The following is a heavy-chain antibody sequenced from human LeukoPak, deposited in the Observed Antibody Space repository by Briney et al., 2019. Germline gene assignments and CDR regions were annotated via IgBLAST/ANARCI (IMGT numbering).Heavy chain of an antibody. CDR3: AKDYKAQLGIFDY. V-gene: IGHV3-53*05. CDR1: GFTVSSNY. CDR2: IYSGGST. J-gene: IGHJ4*02. D-gene: IGHD6-13*01. Sequence: GGSLRLSCAASGFTVSSNYMSWVRQAPGKGLEWVSVIYSGGSTYYADSVKGRFTISRDNSKNTLYLQMNSLRAEDTAVYYCAKDYKAQLGIFDYWGQGTLVTVSS.